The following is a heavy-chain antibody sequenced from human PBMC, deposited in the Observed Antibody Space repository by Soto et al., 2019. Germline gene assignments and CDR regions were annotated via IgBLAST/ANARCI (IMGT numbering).Heavy chain of an antibody. J-gene: IGHJ4*02. V-gene: IGHV1-3*01. Sequence: QVQLVQSGAEVKKPGASVKVSCKASGYTFTSYAMHWVRQAPGQRLEWMGWINAGNGNTKYSQKFQGRVTITRDTSASTAYMELSSLRCEDTAVYCCARGPGGPDGPGDHWGQGTLVTVSS. CDR1: GYTFTSYA. CDR3: ARGPGGPDGPGDH. CDR2: INAGNGNT. D-gene: IGHD2-15*01.